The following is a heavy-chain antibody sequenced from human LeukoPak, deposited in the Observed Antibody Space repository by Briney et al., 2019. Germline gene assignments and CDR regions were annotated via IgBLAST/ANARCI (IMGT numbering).Heavy chain of an antibody. CDR1: GYTFTSYT. V-gene: IGHV7-4-1*01. D-gene: IGHD1-1*01. CDR2: INTNTEKP. Sequence: GASVTVSCKASGYTFTSYTMNWVRQAPGQGLEWMGCINTNTEKPTYAQGFTGRFVFSLDTSVSTAYYCARGMSNSPYYFYYYMDVWGKGTTVTVSS. CDR3: MDV. J-gene: IGHJ6*03.